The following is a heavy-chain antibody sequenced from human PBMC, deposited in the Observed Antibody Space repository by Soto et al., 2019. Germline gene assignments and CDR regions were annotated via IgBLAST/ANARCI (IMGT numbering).Heavy chain of an antibody. Sequence: QVQLVQSGEEVRKPGSSVKVSCKASGYIFVNYGIAWVRQAPGQGLEWMGWISPYSGNTHYASKVQGRVTMTTDTAKITAYMDLGRLTSADTAVYYCAMVDNYVTPTPPDVWGQGTTVTVSS. CDR1: GYIFVNYG. D-gene: IGHD3-16*01. CDR2: ISPYSGNT. V-gene: IGHV1-18*01. J-gene: IGHJ6*02. CDR3: AMVDNYVTPTPPDV.